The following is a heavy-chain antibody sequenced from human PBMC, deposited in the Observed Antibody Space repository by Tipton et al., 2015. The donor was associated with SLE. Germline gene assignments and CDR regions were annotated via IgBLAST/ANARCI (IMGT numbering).Heavy chain of an antibody. CDR3: ARGYCSDGVCYGFGFFDY. Sequence: TLSLTCTVSGASVSSFCWNWIRQSPGKGLEWIACVCNSVSTNYDPSLKSPVTLSIDTSKNQFSLKMRSVTAADTAVYFCARGYCSDGVCYGFGFFDYWGQGTLVTVSS. D-gene: IGHD2-8*01. CDR2: VCNSVST. J-gene: IGHJ4*02. V-gene: IGHV4-59*02. CDR1: GASVSSFC.